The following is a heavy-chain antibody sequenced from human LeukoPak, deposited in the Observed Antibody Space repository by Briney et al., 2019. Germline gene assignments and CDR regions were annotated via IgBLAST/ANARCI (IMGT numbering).Heavy chain of an antibody. J-gene: IGHJ5*02. CDR3: ERYRRNWFDP. CDR2: INHSGST. Sequence: PSETLSLTCAVYGGSFSGYYWSWIRQPPGKGLEWIGEINHSGSTNYNPSLKSRVTISVDTSKNQFSLKLSSVTAADTAVYYCERYRRNWFDPWGQGTLVTVSS. CDR1: GGSFSGYY. V-gene: IGHV4-34*01. D-gene: IGHD3-16*02.